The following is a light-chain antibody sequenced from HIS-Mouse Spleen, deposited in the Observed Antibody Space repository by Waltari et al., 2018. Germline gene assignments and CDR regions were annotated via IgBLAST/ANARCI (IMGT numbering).Light chain of an antibody. V-gene: IGKV1-9*01. CDR3: QQLNSDPPT. CDR2: AAS. J-gene: IGKJ1*01. CDR1: QGISSY. Sequence: DIQLTQTPSFLSASVGDSVPNTCRASQGISSYFAWEQPKPGQAPKLLIYAASTLPSGVPSRCGGSVSGTEFNLTFCSLQPEDHATYYCQQLNSDPPTFGQGTKVEIK.